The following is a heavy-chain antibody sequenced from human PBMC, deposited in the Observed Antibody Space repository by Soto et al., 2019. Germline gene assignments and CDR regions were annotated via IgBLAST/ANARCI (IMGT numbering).Heavy chain of an antibody. D-gene: IGHD3-22*01. CDR3: ARDYYDSSGLNWFDP. CDR1: GGSISSYY. V-gene: IGHV4-59*01. CDR2: IYYSGST. Sequence: PSETLSLTCTVSGGSISSYYWSWIRQPPGKGLEWIGYIYYSGSTNYNPSLKSRVTISVDTSKNQFSLKLSSVTAADTAVYYCARDYYDSSGLNWFDPWGQGTLVTVS. J-gene: IGHJ5*02.